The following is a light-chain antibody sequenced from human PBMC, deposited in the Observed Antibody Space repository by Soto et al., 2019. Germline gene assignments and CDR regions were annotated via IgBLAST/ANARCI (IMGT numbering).Light chain of an antibody. Sequence: EVVLMQSPDTLSLSPGERATLSCRASESISSHYIAWYQHKPGQAPRLLLFGASTRATGIPDRFSGSWSGTDFTLTISRLEPEDFAMYYCQNFGDSPFTFCPGTKVDIK. CDR1: ESISSHY. V-gene: IGKV3-20*01. J-gene: IGKJ3*01. CDR2: GAS. CDR3: QNFGDSPFT.